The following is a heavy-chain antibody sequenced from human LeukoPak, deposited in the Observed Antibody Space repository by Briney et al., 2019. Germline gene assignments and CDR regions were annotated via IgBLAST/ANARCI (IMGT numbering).Heavy chain of an antibody. V-gene: IGHV3-48*01. Sequence: GGSLRLSCAASGFTFSSYSMNWVRQAPGKGLEWVSYISSSSGTIYYADSVKGRFTISRDNAKNSLYLQMNSLRAEDTAVYYCARDLVVTGAAYWGQGTLVTVSS. J-gene: IGHJ4*02. CDR1: GFTFSSYS. CDR3: ARDLVVTGAAY. D-gene: IGHD3-22*01. CDR2: ISSSSGTI.